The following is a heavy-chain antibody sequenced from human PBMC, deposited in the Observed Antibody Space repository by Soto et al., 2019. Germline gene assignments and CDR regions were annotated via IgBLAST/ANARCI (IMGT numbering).Heavy chain of an antibody. CDR3: ATDDGPYGDYSPDAFDI. CDR1: GYTFTSYG. J-gene: IGHJ3*02. V-gene: IGHV1-18*01. D-gene: IGHD4-17*01. CDR2: ISAYNGNT. Sequence: TSVKVSCKASGYTFTSYGISWVRQAPGQGLEWMGWISAYNGNTNYAQKLQGRVTMTTDTSTSTAYMELSSLRSEDTAVYYCATDDGPYGDYSPDAFDIWGQGTMVTVSS.